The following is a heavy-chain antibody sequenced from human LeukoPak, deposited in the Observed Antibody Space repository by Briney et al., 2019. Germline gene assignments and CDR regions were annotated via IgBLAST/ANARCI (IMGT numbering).Heavy chain of an antibody. Sequence: SETLSLTCAVYGGSFSGYYWSWIRQPPGKGLEWIGEINHSGSTNYNPSLKSRVTISVDTSKNQFSLKLSSVTAADTAVCYCARGPSRITIFGVAKYNWFDPWGQGTLVTVSS. D-gene: IGHD3-3*01. CDR2: INHSGST. J-gene: IGHJ5*02. CDR3: ARGPSRITIFGVAKYNWFDP. CDR1: GGSFSGYY. V-gene: IGHV4-34*01.